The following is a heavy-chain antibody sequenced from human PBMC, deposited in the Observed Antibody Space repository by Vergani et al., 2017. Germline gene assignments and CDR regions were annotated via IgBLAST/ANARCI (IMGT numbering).Heavy chain of an antibody. J-gene: IGHJ4*02. CDR1: GFTFTNFA. CDR3: AKDNVPGYYDSSGYCDY. Sequence: EVQLLEYGGNLVQPGGSLRLSCAASGFTFTNFAMTWVRQAPGEGLEWVSGISGSGGFTYYADSVKGRFTISRDNSKNTMFLQMNNLRAEDTAVYYCAKDNVPGYYDSSGYCDYWGQGTLVTVSS. D-gene: IGHD3-22*01. CDR2: ISGSGGFT. V-gene: IGHV3-23*01.